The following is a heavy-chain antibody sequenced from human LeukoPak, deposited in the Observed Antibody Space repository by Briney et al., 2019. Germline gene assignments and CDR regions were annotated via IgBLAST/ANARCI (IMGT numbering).Heavy chain of an antibody. CDR1: GFTFDDYA. Sequence: PGRSLRLSCAASGFTFDDYAMHWVRQAPGKGLEWVSGISWNSGSIGYADSVKGRFTISRDNAKNSLYLQMNSLRAEDTAVYYCARGGVRYFDPPGDYWGQGTLVTVSS. D-gene: IGHD3-9*01. V-gene: IGHV3-9*01. CDR3: ARGGVRYFDPPGDY. CDR2: ISWNSGSI. J-gene: IGHJ4*02.